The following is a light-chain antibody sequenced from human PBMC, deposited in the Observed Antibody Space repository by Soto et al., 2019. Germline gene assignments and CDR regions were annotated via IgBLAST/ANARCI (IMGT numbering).Light chain of an antibody. CDR1: QTINNS. V-gene: IGKV3-11*01. J-gene: IGKJ4*01. Sequence: EIVLTQSPATLSLSPGERATLSCRASQTINNSLAWYQQKPGQAPRLLVYDASSRAIGIPARFSGSGSGTDFTLTISSREPEDVAVYYCQQRSDWPPRLTFGGGTKVEIK. CDR3: QQRSDWPPRLT. CDR2: DAS.